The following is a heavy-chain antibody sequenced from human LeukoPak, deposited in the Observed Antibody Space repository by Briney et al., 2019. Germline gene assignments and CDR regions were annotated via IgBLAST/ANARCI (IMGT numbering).Heavy chain of an antibody. V-gene: IGHV3-7*01. D-gene: IGHD6-13*01. CDR3: ARDIEPYSSSWLWAFDI. Sequence: PGGSLRLSCAASGFTFSNAWMSWVRQAPGKGLEWVANIKQDGSEKYYVDSVKGRFTISRDNAKNSLYLQMNSLRAEDTAVYYCARDIEPYSSSWLWAFDIWGQGTMVTVSS. J-gene: IGHJ3*02. CDR2: IKQDGSEK. CDR1: GFTFSNAW.